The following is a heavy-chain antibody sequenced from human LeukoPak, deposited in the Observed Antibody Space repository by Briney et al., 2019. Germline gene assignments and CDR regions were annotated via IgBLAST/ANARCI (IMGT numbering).Heavy chain of an antibody. CDR2: IYYSGST. D-gene: IGHD6-13*01. CDR1: GGSISSYY. Sequence: SETLSLTCTVSGGSISSYYWSWIRQPPGKGLEWIGYIYYSGSTDYNPSLKSRVTISVDTSKNQFSLKLSPVTAADTAVYYCARGISSSWYGQDNWFDPWGQGTLVTVSS. CDR3: ARGISSSWYGQDNWFDP. J-gene: IGHJ5*02. V-gene: IGHV4-59*01.